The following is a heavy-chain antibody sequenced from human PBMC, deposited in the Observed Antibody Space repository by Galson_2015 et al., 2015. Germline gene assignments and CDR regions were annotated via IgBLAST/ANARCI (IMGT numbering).Heavy chain of an antibody. CDR3: AHLTTIFGVFNFFDD. CDR1: GFSLSTSGMG. CDR2: IFWDDDK. J-gene: IGHJ4*02. Sequence: PALVKPTQTLTLTCSFSGFSLSTSGMGVGWIRQPPGEALEWLALIFWDDDKNYNPSLKTRLTVTKDNPKNQVVLTMTNMDPVDTATYYCAHLTTIFGVFNFFDDWGQGTLVTVSS. D-gene: IGHD3-3*01. V-gene: IGHV2-5*02.